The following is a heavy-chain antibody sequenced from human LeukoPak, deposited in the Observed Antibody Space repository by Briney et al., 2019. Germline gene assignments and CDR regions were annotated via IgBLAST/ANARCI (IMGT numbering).Heavy chain of an antibody. V-gene: IGHV4-39*01. D-gene: IGHD3-3*02. J-gene: IGHJ5*02. Sequence: SETLSLTCTVSGGSISSSSYYWGWIRQPPGKGLEWIGSIYYSGSTYYNPSLKSRVTISVDTSKNQFSLKLSSVTAADTAVYFWARHYPLSVAVPNWFDPWGQGTLVTVSS. CDR1: GGSISSSSYY. CDR2: IYYSGST. CDR3: ARHYPLSVAVPNWFDP.